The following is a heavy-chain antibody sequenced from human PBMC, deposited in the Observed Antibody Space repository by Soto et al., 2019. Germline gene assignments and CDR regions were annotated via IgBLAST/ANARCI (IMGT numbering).Heavy chain of an antibody. J-gene: IGHJ4*02. Sequence: PSETLSLTCTVTGDSISSRSYYWGWIRQPPGKGLEWIGSIYYSGSTYNNPSLRSRVSMSIDTSKDQLSLKLKSVTAADTALYLCARQRTSVVTQAYFDVWGQGSLVTVSA. V-gene: IGHV4-39*01. CDR3: ARQRTSVVTQAYFDV. CDR2: IYYSGST. D-gene: IGHD2-21*02. CDR1: GDSISSRSYY.